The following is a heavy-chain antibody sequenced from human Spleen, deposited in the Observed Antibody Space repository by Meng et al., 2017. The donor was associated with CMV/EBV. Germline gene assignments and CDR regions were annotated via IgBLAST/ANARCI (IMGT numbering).Heavy chain of an antibody. CDR3: ARIDYFDTRVKDY. V-gene: IGHV3-66*02. CDR2: IYSVGTT. CDR1: GFTFSPYR. Sequence: GGSLRLSCAASGFTFSPYRMSWVRQAPGKGLEWVSVIYSVGTTHYVDSVKGRFTISRDNSKNTLFLQMNSLTAEDTAVYYCARIDYFDTRVKDYWGQGTLVTVSS. D-gene: IGHD3-22*01. J-gene: IGHJ4*02.